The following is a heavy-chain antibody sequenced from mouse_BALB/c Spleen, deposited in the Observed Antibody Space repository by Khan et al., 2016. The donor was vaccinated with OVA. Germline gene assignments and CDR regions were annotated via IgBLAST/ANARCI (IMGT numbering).Heavy chain of an antibody. V-gene: IGHV1-4*01. D-gene: IGHD2-14*01. CDR3: VRDGAYHRNDGWFAY. J-gene: IGHJ3*01. CDR2: ITPSNGYT. CDR1: GYTFTSYT. Sequence: QVQLKQSGAELARPGASVKMSCKASGYTFTSYTIHWIKKRPGQGLEWIGYITPSNGYTNYNQKFKDKATLTTDKSSTTASLQLSSLTSDDSAVYNCVRDGAYHRNDGWFAYWGQGTLVTVSA.